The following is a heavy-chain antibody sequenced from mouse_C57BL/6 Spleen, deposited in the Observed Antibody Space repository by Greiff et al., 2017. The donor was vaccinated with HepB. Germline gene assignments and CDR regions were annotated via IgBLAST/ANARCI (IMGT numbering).Heavy chain of an antibody. D-gene: IGHD4-1*01. CDR2: IWSGGST. V-gene: IGHV2-2*01. CDR1: GFSLTSYG. CDR3: ARNSGTLAWFAY. Sequence: QVQLQQSGPGLVQPSQCLSITCTVSGFSLTSYGVHWVRQSPGKGLEWLGVIWSGGSTAYNAAFISSLSISKDNSKSKVFFKMNSLQADDTAIYYCARNSGTLAWFAYWGQGTLVTVSA. J-gene: IGHJ3*01.